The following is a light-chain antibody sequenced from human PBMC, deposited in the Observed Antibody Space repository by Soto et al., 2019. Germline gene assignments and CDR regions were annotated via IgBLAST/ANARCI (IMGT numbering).Light chain of an antibody. CDR1: QTVSSDY. Sequence: EIVLTQSAGTLSLSPGERATLSCRASQTVSSDYFAWYQQKVGQAPRLLIYSASNRATGIPDRFSGSGSGTDFTLTISRLETEDFAVYYCQHYGTFGQGTKVEIK. J-gene: IGKJ2*01. V-gene: IGKV3-20*01. CDR3: QHYGT. CDR2: SAS.